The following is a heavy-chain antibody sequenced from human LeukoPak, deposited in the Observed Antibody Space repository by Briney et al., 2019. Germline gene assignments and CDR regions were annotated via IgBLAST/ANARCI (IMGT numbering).Heavy chain of an antibody. J-gene: IGHJ4*02. D-gene: IGHD1-26*01. CDR2: IRYDGSNK. V-gene: IGHV3-30*02. Sequence: GGSLRLSCAASGLTFSSYGMHWVRQAPGKGLEWVAFIRYDGSNKYYADSVKGRFTISRDNSKNTLYLQMNSLRAEDTAVYYCAKDSRGANDYWGQGTLVTVSS. CDR1: GLTFSSYG. CDR3: AKDSRGANDY.